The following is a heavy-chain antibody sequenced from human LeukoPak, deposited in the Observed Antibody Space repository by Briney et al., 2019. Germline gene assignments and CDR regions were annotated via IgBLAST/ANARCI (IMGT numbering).Heavy chain of an antibody. CDR3: ARHAAGYCSGGSCHLTYNWFDP. CDR1: GYSFTSYW. CDR2: IYPGDSDT. D-gene: IGHD2-15*01. V-gene: IGHV5-51*01. Sequence: GESLKISCKGSGYSFTSYWIGWVRQMPGKGLEWMGIIYPGDSDTRYSPSFQGQVTILADKSISTAYLQWSSLKASDTAMYYCARHAAGYCSGGSCHLTYNWFDPWGQGTLVTVSS. J-gene: IGHJ5*02.